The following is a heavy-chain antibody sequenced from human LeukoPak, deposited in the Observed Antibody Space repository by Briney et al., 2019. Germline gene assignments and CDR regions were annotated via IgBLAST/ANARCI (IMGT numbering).Heavy chain of an antibody. J-gene: IGHJ6*03. V-gene: IGHV1-18*01. CDR1: GYTFTSYG. D-gene: IGHD2-2*01. CDR3: ARADIVVVPAATYYYYMDV. CDR2: ISAYNGNT. Sequence: ASVKVSCKASGYTFTSYGISWVRQAPGQGLEWMGWISAYNGNTNYAQMLQGRVTMTTDTSTSTAYMELRSLRSDDTAVYYCARADIVVVPAATYYYYMDVWGKGTTVTVSS.